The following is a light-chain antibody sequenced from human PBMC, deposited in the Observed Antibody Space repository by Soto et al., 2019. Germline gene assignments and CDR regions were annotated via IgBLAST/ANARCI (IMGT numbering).Light chain of an antibody. CDR2: GAS. V-gene: IGKV3-15*01. CDR1: HSVGSN. J-gene: IGKJ4*01. CDR3: QQYKQWPVA. Sequence: VMTQSPTTLSVSPGETATLSCRASHSVGSNLAWYQQNPGQAPRLLIYGASTRATGVPARFSGSGSATQFTLTISSLQSEDFGFYYCQQYKQWPVAFGGGTKVEIK.